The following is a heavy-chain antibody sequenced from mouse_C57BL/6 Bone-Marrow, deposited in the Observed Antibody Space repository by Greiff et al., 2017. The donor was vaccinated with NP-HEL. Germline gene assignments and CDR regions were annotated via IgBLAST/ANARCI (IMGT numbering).Heavy chain of an antibody. V-gene: IGHV1-69*01. CDR2: IDPSDSYT. CDR3: ARHYSNPWFAY. Sequence: VKLQQPGAELVMPGASVKLSCKASGYTFTSYWMHWVKQRPGQGLEWIGEIDPSDSYTNYNQKFKGKSTLTVDKSSSTAYMQLSSLTSEDSAVYYCARHYSNPWFAYWGQGTLVTVSA. J-gene: IGHJ3*01. D-gene: IGHD2-5*01. CDR1: GYTFTSYW.